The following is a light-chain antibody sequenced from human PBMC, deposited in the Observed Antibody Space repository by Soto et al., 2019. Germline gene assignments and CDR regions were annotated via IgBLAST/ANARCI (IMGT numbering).Light chain of an antibody. V-gene: IGKV3-20*01. J-gene: IGKJ1*01. Sequence: EILVSQARTSRCLSSEGRGNPSRAASQSVTSNYLAWYQQKPGQAPRLLILGASIRVTGIPDRFIGSGSGTDFTLTITRLEPEDFAVYYCQHYVTSLTTFGQGTKVDIK. CDR1: QSVTSNY. CDR2: GAS. CDR3: QHYVTSLTT.